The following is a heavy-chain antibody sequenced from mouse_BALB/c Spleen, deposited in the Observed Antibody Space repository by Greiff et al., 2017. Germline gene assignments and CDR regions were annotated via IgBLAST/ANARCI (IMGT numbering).Heavy chain of an antibody. CDR1: GFTFSDYY. V-gene: IGHV5-4*02. CDR3: ARDLNGPYGGNAMDY. J-gene: IGHJ4*01. D-gene: IGHD1-1*01. Sequence: EVQGVESGGGLVKPGGSLKLSCAASGFTFSDYYMYWVRQTPEKRLEWVATISDGGSYTYYPDSVKGRFTISRDNAKNNLYLQMSSLKSEDTAMYYCARDLNGPYGGNAMDYWGQGTSVTVSS. CDR2: ISDGGSYT.